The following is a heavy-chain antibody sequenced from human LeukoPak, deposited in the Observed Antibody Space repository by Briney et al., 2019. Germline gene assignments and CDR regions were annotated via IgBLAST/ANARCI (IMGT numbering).Heavy chain of an antibody. CDR3: ARDDYGGNEGLD. D-gene: IGHD4-23*01. J-gene: IGHJ4*02. V-gene: IGHV1-2*02. CDR2: INPNSGGT. Sequence: RASVKVSCKASGYTFTGYYMHWVRQAPGQGLEWMGWINPNSGGTNYAQKFQGRVTMTRDTSISTAHMELSRLRSDDTAVYYCARDDYGGNEGLDWGQGTLVTVSS. CDR1: GYTFTGYY.